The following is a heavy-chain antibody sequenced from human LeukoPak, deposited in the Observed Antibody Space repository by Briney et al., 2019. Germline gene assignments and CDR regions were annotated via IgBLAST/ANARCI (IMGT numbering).Heavy chain of an antibody. J-gene: IGHJ3*02. CDR3: AKVWFGESLYAFDI. CDR1: GFTFSSYG. D-gene: IGHD3-10*01. Sequence: GRSLRLSCAASGFTFSSYGMHWVRQAPGKGLEWVAVISYDGSNKYYADSVKGRFTISRDNSKNTLYLQMNSLRAEDTAVYYRAKVWFGESLYAFDIWGQGTMVTVSS. V-gene: IGHV3-30*18. CDR2: ISYDGSNK.